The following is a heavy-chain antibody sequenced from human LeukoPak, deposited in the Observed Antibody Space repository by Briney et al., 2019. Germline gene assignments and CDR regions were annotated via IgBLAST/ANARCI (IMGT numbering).Heavy chain of an antibody. CDR2: MSYDGDFV. J-gene: IGHJ4*02. Sequence: GGSLRLSCATSGSTFRSHVMSWVRQAPGKGLEWVSTMSYDGDFVYYGGAVKGRFTASRDNSKDTMYLQMNNLRVDDSARYYCARRTIEVPGTDFWGQGALVTVSS. CDR3: ARRTIEVPGTDF. D-gene: IGHD2-2*01. V-gene: IGHV3-23*01. CDR1: GSTFRSHV.